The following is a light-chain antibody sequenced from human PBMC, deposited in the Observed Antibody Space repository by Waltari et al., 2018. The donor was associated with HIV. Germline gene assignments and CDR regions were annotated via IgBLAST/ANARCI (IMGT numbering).Light chain of an antibody. CDR1: SSNIGNNY. J-gene: IGLJ2*01. CDR2: DRN. CDR3: GTWDSSLSAGVV. Sequence: QSVLTQPPSVSAAPGQKVTISCSGSSSNIGNNYVSWYQQLPGTAPKLLIYDRNERPSGIPGGFVGSSAGTSATRGITGLQTGDEADYYGGTWDSSLSAGVVFGGGTKLTVL. V-gene: IGLV1-51*01.